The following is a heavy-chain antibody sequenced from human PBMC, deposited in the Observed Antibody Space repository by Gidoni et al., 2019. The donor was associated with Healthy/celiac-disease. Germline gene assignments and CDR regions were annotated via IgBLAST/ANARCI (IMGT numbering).Heavy chain of an antibody. V-gene: IGHV1-69*01. CDR1: GGPFRRYA. J-gene: IGHJ4*02. Sequence: QVQLVQSGAEVKKPGSSVKVSCKASGGPFRRYAISWVRQAPGQGLEWMGGIIPIFGTANYAQKFQGRVTITADESTSTAYMELSSLRSEDTAVYYCARAHGAAGTYDYFDYWGQGTLVTVSS. CDR2: IIPIFGTA. D-gene: IGHD6-13*01. CDR3: ARAHGAAGTYDYFDY.